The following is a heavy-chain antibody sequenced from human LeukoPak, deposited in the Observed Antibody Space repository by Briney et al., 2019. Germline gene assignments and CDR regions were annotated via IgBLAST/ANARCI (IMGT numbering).Heavy chain of an antibody. Sequence: PSETLSLTCTVSGGSISSYWSWIRQPAGKGLEWIGRIYGSGTTTYNPSLKSRVSMSIDTSKNQFSLKLMSVTAADTAVYYCARRRYYDSSGSLWGYWGQGTLVTVSS. CDR1: GGSISSY. V-gene: IGHV4-4*07. CDR3: ARRRYYDSSGSLWGY. J-gene: IGHJ4*02. D-gene: IGHD3-22*01. CDR2: IYGSGTT.